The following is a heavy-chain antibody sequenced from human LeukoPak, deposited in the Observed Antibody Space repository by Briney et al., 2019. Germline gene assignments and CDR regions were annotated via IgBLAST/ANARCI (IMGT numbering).Heavy chain of an antibody. CDR2: IWYDGSNK. D-gene: IGHD2/OR15-2a*01. J-gene: IGHJ6*02. CDR3: ARVGARVYAAYYYGMDV. Sequence: GGSLRLSCAASGFTFSSYWMHWVRQAPGKGLEWVAVIWYDGSNKYYADSVKGRFTISRDNSKNTLYLQMNSLRAEDTAVYYCARVGARVYAAYYYGMDVWGQGTTVTVSS. V-gene: IGHV3-33*08. CDR1: GFTFSSYW.